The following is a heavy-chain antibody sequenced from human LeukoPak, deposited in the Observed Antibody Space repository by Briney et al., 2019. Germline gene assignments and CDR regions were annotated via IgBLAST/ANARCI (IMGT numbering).Heavy chain of an antibody. CDR3: ATTKPARRYFDY. Sequence: PGGSLRLSCAGSGFTFNSNPLSWVRQAPGKGLEWVSAISGSGANTYYGDSVRGRFTISRDNSKNTLYLQMSTLRADDTAVYYCATTKPARRYFDYWGQGILVTVSS. D-gene: IGHD5-12*01. CDR1: GFTFNSNP. V-gene: IGHV3-23*01. CDR2: ISGSGANT. J-gene: IGHJ4*02.